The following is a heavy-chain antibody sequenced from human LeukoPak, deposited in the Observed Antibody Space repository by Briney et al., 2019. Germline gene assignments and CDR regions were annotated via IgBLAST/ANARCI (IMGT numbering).Heavy chain of an antibody. V-gene: IGHV1-2*02. D-gene: IGHD5-18*01. CDR3: ARVGPVRGYSYGRFDY. CDR2: INPNSGGT. CDR1: GYTFTGYY. J-gene: IGHJ4*02. Sequence: GASVKVSCKASGYTFTGYYMHWGRQAPGQGVEWMGWINPNSGGTNYAQKCQGRVTMTRETSISTPYMELSRLRSDDTAVYYCARVGPVRGYSYGRFDYWGQGTLVTVSS.